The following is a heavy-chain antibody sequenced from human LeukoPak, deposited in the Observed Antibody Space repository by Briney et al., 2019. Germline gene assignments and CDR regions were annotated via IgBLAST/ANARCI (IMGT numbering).Heavy chain of an antibody. Sequence: SETLSLTCTVSGGSVSSSGYYWGCIRQPPGKGLEWIGSIYYSGSTYYNPSLKSRVTISVDTSKNQFSRKLSSVTAADTAVYYCARHRGKYSPHDAFDIWGQGTMVTVSS. V-gene: IGHV4-39*01. D-gene: IGHD5-18*01. CDR1: GGSVSSSGYY. CDR2: IYYSGST. J-gene: IGHJ3*02. CDR3: ARHRGKYSPHDAFDI.